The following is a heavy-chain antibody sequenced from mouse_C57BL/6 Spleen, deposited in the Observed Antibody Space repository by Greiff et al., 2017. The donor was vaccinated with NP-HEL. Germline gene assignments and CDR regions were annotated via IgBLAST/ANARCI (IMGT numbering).Heavy chain of an antibody. Sequence: EVKLMESGGGLVKPGGSLKLSCAASGFTFSSYAMSWVRQTPEKRLEWVATISDGGSYTYYPDNVKGRFTISRDNAKNNLYLQMSHLKSEDTAMYYCARGDWEGGFDYWGQGTTLTVSS. V-gene: IGHV5-4*03. D-gene: IGHD4-1*01. J-gene: IGHJ2*01. CDR1: GFTFSSYA. CDR3: ARGDWEGGFDY. CDR2: ISDGGSYT.